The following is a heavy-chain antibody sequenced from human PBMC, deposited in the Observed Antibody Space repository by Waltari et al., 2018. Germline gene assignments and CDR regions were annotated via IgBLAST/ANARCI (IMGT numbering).Heavy chain of an antibody. Sequence: QLQLQESGPGLVKPSETLSLTCTVSGCSISSSSYYWGWIRHPPGKGLEWIGSIYYSGSTYYNPSLKSRVTISVDTSKNQFSLKLSSVTAADTAVYYCARVTRGFRELGAFDIWGQGTMVTVSS. D-gene: IGHD3-10*01. CDR1: GCSISSSSYY. CDR2: IYYSGST. V-gene: IGHV4-39*07. J-gene: IGHJ3*02. CDR3: ARVTRGFRELGAFDI.